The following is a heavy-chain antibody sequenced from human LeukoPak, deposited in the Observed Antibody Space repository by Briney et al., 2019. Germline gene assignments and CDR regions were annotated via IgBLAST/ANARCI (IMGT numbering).Heavy chain of an antibody. Sequence: QPGGSLRLSCAASGFTFSSYAMSWVRQAPGKGMEWVSAISGSGGHTFYADSVKGRFSISRDNSTNTLYLQMNSLRVEDTAIYYCAKYSGDYFGDYWGQGNLVTVSS. CDR2: ISGSGGHT. D-gene: IGHD1-26*01. V-gene: IGHV3-23*01. J-gene: IGHJ4*02. CDR1: GFTFSSYA. CDR3: AKYSGDYFGDY.